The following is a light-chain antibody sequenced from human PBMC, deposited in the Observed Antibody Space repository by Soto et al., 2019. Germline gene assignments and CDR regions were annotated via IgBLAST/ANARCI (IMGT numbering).Light chain of an antibody. CDR3: AAWDDSLNGYV. V-gene: IGLV1-44*01. Sequence: LTQPPSASGTPGQRVTISCSGSSSNIGSNTVNWFQQLPGTAPKLLIYSNNQRPSGVPDRFSGSKSGTSASLAISGLQSEDEADYYCAAWDDSLNGYVFGTGTKSPS. CDR2: SNN. CDR1: SSNIGSNT. J-gene: IGLJ1*01.